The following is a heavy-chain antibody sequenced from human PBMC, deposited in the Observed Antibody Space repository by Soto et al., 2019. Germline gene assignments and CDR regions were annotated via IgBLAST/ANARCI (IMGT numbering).Heavy chain of an antibody. CDR2: VSDDGNNK. CDR3: TKEYIQSGYYFYGIDI. V-gene: IGHV3-30*18. J-gene: IGHJ6*02. CDR1: GFTFSTYG. D-gene: IGHD1-1*01. Sequence: QLVESGGGVVQPGRSLRLSCAASGFTFSTYGMHWVRQAPGKGLEWVSFVSDDGNNKLYADSVKDRFTSSRDNSKNSLYLQMTTLRAEETAVYFFTKEYIQSGYYFYGIDIWCLGNTVTVPS.